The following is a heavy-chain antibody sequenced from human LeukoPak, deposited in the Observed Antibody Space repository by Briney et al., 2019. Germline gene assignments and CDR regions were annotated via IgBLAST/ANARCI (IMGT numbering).Heavy chain of an antibody. D-gene: IGHD3-10*01. CDR2: TYHSGST. J-gene: IGHJ6*03. CDR1: GGSISSSNW. Sequence: SETLSLTCAVSGGSISSSNWWSWVRQPPGKGLEWIGETYHSGSTNYNPSLKSRVTMSVDTSKNQFSLKLSSVTAADTAVYYCARERFGDYYYYYMDVWGKGTTVTVSS. V-gene: IGHV4-4*02. CDR3: ARERFGDYYYYYMDV.